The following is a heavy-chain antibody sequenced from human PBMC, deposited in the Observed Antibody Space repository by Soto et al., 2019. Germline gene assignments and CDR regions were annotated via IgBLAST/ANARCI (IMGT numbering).Heavy chain of an antibody. D-gene: IGHD3-10*01. V-gene: IGHV1-8*01. CDR3: ARGNLAPYYYGSGSCKRGGYYYYMDV. CDR1: GDTFTSYD. Sequence: ASVKVSCKASGDTFTSYDINWVRQATGQGLEWMGWMNPNSGNTGYAQKFQGRVTMTRNTSISTAYMELSSLRSEDTAVYYCARGNLAPYYYGSGSCKRGGYYYYMDVWGKGTTVTVS. J-gene: IGHJ6*03. CDR2: MNPNSGNT.